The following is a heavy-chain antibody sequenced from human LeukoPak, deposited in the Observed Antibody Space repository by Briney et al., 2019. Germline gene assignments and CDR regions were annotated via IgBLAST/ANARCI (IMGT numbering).Heavy chain of an antibody. D-gene: IGHD3-22*01. J-gene: IGHJ4*02. CDR2: ISSSSSTI. V-gene: IGHV3-48*01. CDR1: GFTFSSYA. CDR3: AKGPFTTPFDY. Sequence: GGSLRLSCAASGFTFSSYAMSWVRQAPGKGLEWVSYISSSSSTIYYADSVKGRFTISRDNSKNTLYLQMNSLRAEDTAVYYCAKGPFTTPFDYWGQGTLVTVSS.